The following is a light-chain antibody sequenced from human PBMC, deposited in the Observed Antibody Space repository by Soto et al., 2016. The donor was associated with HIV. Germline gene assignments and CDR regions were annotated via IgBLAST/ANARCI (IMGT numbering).Light chain of an antibody. CDR2: QDT. V-gene: IGLV3-21*01. Sequence: SYELTQPPSVSVAPGKTARITCGGNNIGSKSVHWYQQKSGQAPVLVIYQDTKRPSGIPERFSGSNSGNTATLTISGTQAMDEADYFCQTWDSSTPWVFGGGTKLTVL. CDR1: NIGSKS. J-gene: IGLJ3*02. CDR3: QTWDSSTPWV.